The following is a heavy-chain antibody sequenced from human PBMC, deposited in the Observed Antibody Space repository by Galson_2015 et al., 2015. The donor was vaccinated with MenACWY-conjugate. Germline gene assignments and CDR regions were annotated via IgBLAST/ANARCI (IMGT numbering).Heavy chain of an antibody. D-gene: IGHD2-15*01. CDR3: ASCDCSGGSCKPPCRIFDY. CDR1: GYSFTSYW. V-gene: IGHV5-51*01. J-gene: IGHJ4*02. CDR2: IYPGDSDT. Sequence: QSGAEVKKPGESLTISCKGSGYSFTSYWIGWVRQMPGKGLEWMGIIYPGDSDTRYSPSFQGQVTISADKSISTAYLQWSSLKASDPAMEYCASCDCSGGSCKPPCRIFDYWGQGTLVTVSS.